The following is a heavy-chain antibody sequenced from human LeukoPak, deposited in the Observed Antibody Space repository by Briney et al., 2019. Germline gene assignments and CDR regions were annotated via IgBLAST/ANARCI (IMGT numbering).Heavy chain of an antibody. CDR3: AKEGEYSSSWYLSAHYYYYYMDV. Sequence: PGGSLRLSCAASGFTFSSYAMSWVRQAPGKGLEWVSAISGSGGSTYYADSVKGRSTISRDNSKNTLYLQMNSLRAEDTAVYYCAKEGEYSSSWYLSAHYYYYYMDVWGKGTTVTVSS. D-gene: IGHD6-13*01. CDR1: GFTFSSYA. CDR2: ISGSGGST. V-gene: IGHV3-23*01. J-gene: IGHJ6*03.